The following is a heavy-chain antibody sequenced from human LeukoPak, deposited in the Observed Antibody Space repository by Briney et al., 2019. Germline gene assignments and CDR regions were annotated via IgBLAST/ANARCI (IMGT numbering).Heavy chain of an antibody. CDR2: IYYSGST. J-gene: IGHJ4*02. CDR3: ARRVYSSSWLYYFDY. CDR1: GGSISSSSYY. Sequence: SETLSLTCTVSGGSISSSSYYWGWIRQPPGKGLEWIGSIYYSGSTYYNPSLKSRVTIPVDTSKNQFSLKLSSVTAADTAVYYCARRVYSSSWLYYFDYWGQGTLVTVSS. V-gene: IGHV4-39*01. D-gene: IGHD6-13*01.